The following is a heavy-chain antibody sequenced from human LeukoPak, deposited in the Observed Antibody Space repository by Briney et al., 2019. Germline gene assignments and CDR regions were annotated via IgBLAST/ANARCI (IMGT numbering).Heavy chain of an antibody. J-gene: IGHJ4*02. CDR1: GFTFSSYA. CDR3: AKDHGVAVAGMYY. Sequence: PGGSLRLSCAASGFTFSSYAMSWVRQAPGKGLEWVSAISGSGGSTYYADSVKGRFTISRDNSRNTLYLQMNSLRAEDTAVYYCAKDHGVAVAGMYYWGQGTLVTVSS. V-gene: IGHV3-23*01. D-gene: IGHD6-19*01. CDR2: ISGSGGST.